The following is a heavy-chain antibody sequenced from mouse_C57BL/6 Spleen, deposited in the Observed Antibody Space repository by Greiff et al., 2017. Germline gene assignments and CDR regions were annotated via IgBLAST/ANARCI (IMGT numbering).Heavy chain of an antibody. V-gene: IGHV10-1*01. CDR1: GFSFNTYA. D-gene: IGHD2-3*01. CDR2: IRSKSNNYAT. Sequence: DVKLVESGGGLVQPKGSLKLSCAASGFSFNTYAMNWVRQAPGKGLEWVARIRSKSNNYATYYADSVKDRFTISRDDSESMLYLQMNNLKTEDTAMYYCVRQSDGYPAFAYWGQGTLVTVSA. J-gene: IGHJ3*01. CDR3: VRQSDGYPAFAY.